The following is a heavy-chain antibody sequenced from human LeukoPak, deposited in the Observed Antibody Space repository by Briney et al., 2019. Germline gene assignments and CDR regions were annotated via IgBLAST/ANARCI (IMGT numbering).Heavy chain of an antibody. D-gene: IGHD3-22*01. J-gene: IGHJ4*02. CDR2: IKQDGSEK. V-gene: IGHV3-7*01. CDR1: GFTFSRYW. CDR3: ARDPPVDYYDSSAPFDY. Sequence: GGSLRLSCAASGFTFSRYWMSWVRQAPGKGLEWVANIKQDGSEKYYVDAVKGRFTISRDNAENSLYLQMNSLRAEDTAVYYCARDPPVDYYDSSAPFDYWGQGTLVTVSS.